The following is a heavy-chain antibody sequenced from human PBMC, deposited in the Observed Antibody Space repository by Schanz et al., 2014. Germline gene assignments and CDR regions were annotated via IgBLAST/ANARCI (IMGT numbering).Heavy chain of an antibody. J-gene: IGHJ5*02. D-gene: IGHD3-3*01. CDR3: ARSTGVGRNSGPWFLDS. CDR1: GYNFISHG. V-gene: IGHV1-18*01. Sequence: QVQLVQSGAEVKNPGASVKVSCKSSGYNFISHGISWVRQAPGQGLEWMGWVSPYNGRTDYAQELQGRVTMTTDTSTSTAYMELRTLRSAATAVYFCARSTGVGRNSGPWFLDSWGQGTLVTVSS. CDR2: VSPYNGRT.